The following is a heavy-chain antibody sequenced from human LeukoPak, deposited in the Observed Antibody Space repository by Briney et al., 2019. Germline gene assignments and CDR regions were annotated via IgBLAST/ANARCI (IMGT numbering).Heavy chain of an antibody. CDR1: GGSISSYY. V-gene: IGHV4-4*07. D-gene: IGHD3-10*01. Sequence: SETLSLTCTVSGGSISSYYWSWIRQPAGKGLEWIGRIYTSGSTNYNPSLKSRVTMSVDTSKNQFSLKLSSVTAADTAVYYCARAQGNYYGSGSYYWSDRGYYYMDVWGRGTTVTISS. J-gene: IGHJ6*03. CDR2: IYTSGST. CDR3: ARAQGNYYGSGSYYWSDRGYYYMDV.